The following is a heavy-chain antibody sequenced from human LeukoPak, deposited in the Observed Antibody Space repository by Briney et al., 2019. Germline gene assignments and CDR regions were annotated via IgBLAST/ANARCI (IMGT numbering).Heavy chain of an antibody. V-gene: IGHV3-21*01. Sequence: GGSLRLSCAASGFTFSSYSMNWVRQAPGKGLEWVSSISSSSSYIYYADSAKGRFTISRDNAKNSLYLQMNSLRAEDTAVYYCARDGVVVYDAFDIWGQGTMVTVSS. J-gene: IGHJ3*02. CDR2: ISSSSSYI. CDR1: GFTFSSYS. D-gene: IGHD3-22*01. CDR3: ARDGVVVYDAFDI.